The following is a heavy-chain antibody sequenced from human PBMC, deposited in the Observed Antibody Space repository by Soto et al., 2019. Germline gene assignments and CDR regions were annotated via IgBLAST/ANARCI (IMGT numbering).Heavy chain of an antibody. Sequence: PSETLSLTCTVSGGSISSGDYYWSWIRQPPGKGLEWIGYIYYSGSTYYNPSLKSRVTISVDTSKNQFSLKLSSVTAADTAVYYCAREGRGIEPAAFLLQNYFDYWGQGTLVTVSS. D-gene: IGHD2-2*01. V-gene: IGHV4-30-4*01. CDR2: IYYSGST. CDR3: AREGRGIEPAAFLLQNYFDY. J-gene: IGHJ4*02. CDR1: GGSISSGDYY.